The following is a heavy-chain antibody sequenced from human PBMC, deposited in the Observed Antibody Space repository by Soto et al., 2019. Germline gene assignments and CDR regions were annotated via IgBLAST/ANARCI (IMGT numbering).Heavy chain of an antibody. CDR3: AMAAGNYYYGMDV. V-gene: IGHV1-69*13. Sequence: EASVKVSCKASGGTFSSYAISWVRQAPGQGLEWMGGIIPIFGTANYAQKFQGRVTITADESTSTAYMELSSLRSEDTAVYYCAMAAGNYYYGMDVWGQGTTVTVSS. D-gene: IGHD6-13*01. CDR1: GGTFSSYA. CDR2: IIPIFGTA. J-gene: IGHJ6*02.